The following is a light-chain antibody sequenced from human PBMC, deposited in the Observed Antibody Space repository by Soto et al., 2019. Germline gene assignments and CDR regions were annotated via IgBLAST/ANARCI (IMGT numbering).Light chain of an antibody. V-gene: IGKV3-15*01. Sequence: EIMMTQSAATVSVSPGEKATLSCRASQSIRTNVAWYQQKPGQALRLLIYDASTRATGLSSKLSSSGSGTEFTLTLSSLQSEEVAIYYCKQYNDWPPLTSGGWIRLE. CDR3: KQYNDWPPLT. J-gene: IGKJ4*01. CDR2: DAS. CDR1: QSIRTN.